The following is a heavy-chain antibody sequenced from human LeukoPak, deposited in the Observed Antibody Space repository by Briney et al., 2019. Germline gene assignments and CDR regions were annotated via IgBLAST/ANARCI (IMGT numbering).Heavy chain of an antibody. V-gene: IGHV4-34*01. Sequence: SETLSLTCAVYGGSFSDFYWSWIRQPPGKGLEWIGEINHSGSTNYNPSLKSRVTVSVDTSNNQFSLKLTSVTAADTAMYYCARAQLLWNWFDPWGQGTLVTVSS. CDR1: GGSFSDFY. CDR2: INHSGST. CDR3: ARAQLLWNWFDP. J-gene: IGHJ5*02. D-gene: IGHD4-23*01.